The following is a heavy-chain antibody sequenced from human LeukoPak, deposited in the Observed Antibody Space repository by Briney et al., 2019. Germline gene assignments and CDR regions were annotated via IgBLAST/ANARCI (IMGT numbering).Heavy chain of an antibody. CDR1: GYTFTGYY. CDR2: INPNSGGT. CDR3: ARGGSGYYAFDY. Sequence: ASVKVSCKASGYTFTGYYMHWVRQAPGQGLEWMGWINPNSGGTNYAQKFQGRVTMTTDTSTSTAYMELRSLRSDDTAVYYCARGGSGYYAFDYWGQGTLVTVSS. V-gene: IGHV1-2*02. D-gene: IGHD3-22*01. J-gene: IGHJ4*02.